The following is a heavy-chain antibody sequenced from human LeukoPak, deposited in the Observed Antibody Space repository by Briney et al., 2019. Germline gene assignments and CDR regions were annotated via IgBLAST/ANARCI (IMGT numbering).Heavy chain of an antibody. Sequence: SETLSLTCTVSGGSISTGSYYWSWIRQPAGKGLEWIGRIYTSGSTNYNPSLKSRVTISVDTSKNQFSLKLSSVTAADTAVYYCARRRWFDPWGQGTLVTVSS. V-gene: IGHV4-61*02. J-gene: IGHJ5*02. CDR2: IYTSGST. CDR3: ARRRWFDP. CDR1: GGSISTGSYY.